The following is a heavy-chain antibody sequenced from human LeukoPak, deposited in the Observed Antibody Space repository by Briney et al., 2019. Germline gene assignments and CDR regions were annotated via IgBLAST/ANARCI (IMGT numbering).Heavy chain of an antibody. V-gene: IGHV4-61*02. D-gene: IGHD1-26*01. CDR2: IYTSGST. J-gene: IGHJ4*02. CDR1: GGSISSGSYY. Sequence: PSETLSLTCTVSGGSISSGSYYWSWIRQPAGTGLEWIGRIYTSGSTNYNPSLKSRVTISVDTSKNQFSLKLSSVTAADTAVYYCARDAEGATTKGFDYWGQGTLVTVSS. CDR3: ARDAEGATTKGFDY.